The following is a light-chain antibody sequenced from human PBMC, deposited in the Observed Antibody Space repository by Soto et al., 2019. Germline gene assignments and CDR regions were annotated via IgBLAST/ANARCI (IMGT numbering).Light chain of an antibody. CDR2: GAS. J-gene: IGKJ5*01. V-gene: IGKV3-20*01. CDR3: QQYGSSPPIT. CDR1: QSISSSY. Sequence: EIVLTQSPATLSLSPGERATLSCRVSQSISSSYLAWYQQKPGQTPSLLIYGASSRATGIPDRFSGSGSGTDFTLTISRLEPEDFAVYYCQQYGSSPPITFGPGTRLEIK.